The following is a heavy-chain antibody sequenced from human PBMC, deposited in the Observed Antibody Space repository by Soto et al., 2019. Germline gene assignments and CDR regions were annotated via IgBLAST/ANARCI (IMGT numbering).Heavy chain of an antibody. D-gene: IGHD3-10*01. V-gene: IGHV4-31*03. CDR1: GGSISSGGYY. CDR3: ARDKERFGGSGSYSEGMDV. J-gene: IGHJ6*02. CDR2: IYYSGST. Sequence: QVQLQESGPGLVKPSQTLSLTCTVSGGSISSGGYYWSWIRQHPGKGLEWIGYIYYSGSTYYNPSLKIRVTISVDTAKNQFSLKLSSVTAADTAVYYCARDKERFGGSGSYSEGMDVWGQGTTVTVSS.